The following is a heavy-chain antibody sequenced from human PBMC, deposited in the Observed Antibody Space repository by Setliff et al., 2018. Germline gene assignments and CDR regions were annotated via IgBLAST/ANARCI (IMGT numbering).Heavy chain of an antibody. CDR2: IHYSGST. D-gene: IGHD3-10*01. CDR3: ARHKVIKKEFIRLTWFDP. V-gene: IGHV4-59*08. CDR1: GGSISTYY. J-gene: IGHJ5*02. Sequence: SETLSLTCTVSGGSISTYYWSWIRQPPEKGLEWIAYIHYSGSTNQNPSLKSRVTISVDTSKNQFSLKLNSVTAADTAVYYCARHKVIKKEFIRLTWFDPWGQGTPVTVSS.